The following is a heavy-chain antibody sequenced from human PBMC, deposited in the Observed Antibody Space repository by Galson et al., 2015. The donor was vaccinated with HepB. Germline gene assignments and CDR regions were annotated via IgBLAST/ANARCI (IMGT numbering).Heavy chain of an antibody. CDR1: GFTFSSYG. J-gene: IGHJ6*02. D-gene: IGHD3-10*01. Sequence: SLRLSCAASGFTFSSYGMHWVRQAPGKGLEWVAVIWYDGSNKYYADSVKGRFTISRDNSKNTLYLQMNSLRAEDTAVYYCARDGTVYGSGSYYTRYYYYGMDVWGQGTTVTVSS. CDR2: IWYDGSNK. V-gene: IGHV3-33*01. CDR3: ARDGTVYGSGSYYTRYYYYGMDV.